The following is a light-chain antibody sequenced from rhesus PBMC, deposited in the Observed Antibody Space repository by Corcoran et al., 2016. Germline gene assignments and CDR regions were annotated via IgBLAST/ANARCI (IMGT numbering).Light chain of an antibody. CDR3: LQDDSAPLT. CDR1: QGITKD. CDR2: TAS. Sequence: DIQMTQSPSSLSASVGDRVTVTCRASQGITKDLSWYQQKSGKAPTLLFYTASSLQTGVSSRVSGSGSGTDFTLTISSLQPEDVATYYCLQDDSAPLTFGGGTKVEIK. V-gene: IGKV1-94*01. J-gene: IGKJ4*01.